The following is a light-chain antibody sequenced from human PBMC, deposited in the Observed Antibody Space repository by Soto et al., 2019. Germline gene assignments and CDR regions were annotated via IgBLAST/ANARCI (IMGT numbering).Light chain of an antibody. V-gene: IGKV3-20*01. Sequence: EIVLTQSPGSLSLSPGQRATLSCRASQSVDTTFFAWYQKKPGQAPRLLIQGASKRATGIPDRFSGSGSGTDFTLIISRLEPDDFAVYYCQQYMSSVTFGQGTKVEIK. J-gene: IGKJ1*01. CDR2: GAS. CDR1: QSVDTTF. CDR3: QQYMSSVT.